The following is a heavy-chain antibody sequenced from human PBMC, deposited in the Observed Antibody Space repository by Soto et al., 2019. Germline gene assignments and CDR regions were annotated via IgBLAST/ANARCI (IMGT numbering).Heavy chain of an antibody. D-gene: IGHD2-8*01. V-gene: IGHV4-39*01. CDR3: ARHIATCPNDACYTRWFDP. CDR2: IYYSGTT. J-gene: IGHJ5*02. CDR1: GASVNTNTCY. Sequence: NPSETLSLTCTVSGASVNTNTCYWGWIRQPPGKGLEWIGTIYYSGTTYYNSSLNSRVTISIDTSKNQFSLRLSSVTAADTAVYYCARHIATCPNDACYTRWFDPWGQGTLVTVSS.